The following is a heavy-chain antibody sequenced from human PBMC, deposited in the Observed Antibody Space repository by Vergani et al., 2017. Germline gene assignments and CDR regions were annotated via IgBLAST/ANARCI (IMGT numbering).Heavy chain of an antibody. CDR2: INHSGST. Sequence: QVQLQQWGAGLLKPSETLSLTCAVYGGSFSGYYWSWIRQPPGKGLEWIGEINHSGSTNYNPSLKSRVTISVDTSKNQFSLKLSSVTATDTAVYYCARGTAMAPDFDYWGQGTLVTVSS. CDR1: GGSFSGYY. D-gene: IGHD5-18*01. J-gene: IGHJ4*02. CDR3: ARGTAMAPDFDY. V-gene: IGHV4-34*01.